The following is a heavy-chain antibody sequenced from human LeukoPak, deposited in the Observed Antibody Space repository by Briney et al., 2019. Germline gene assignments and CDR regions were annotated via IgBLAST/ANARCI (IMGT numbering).Heavy chain of an antibody. CDR2: IYYSGST. V-gene: IGHV4-39*07. D-gene: IGHD3-10*01. J-gene: IGHJ5*02. Sequence: SETLSLTCTVSGGSISSSSYYWGWIRQPPGKGLEWIGSIYYSGSTYYNPSLKSRVTISVDTSKKQFSLKLSSVTAADTAFYYCSRYDSDTGDFDPWGQGTLVTISS. CDR3: SRYDSDTGDFDP. CDR1: GGSISSSSYY.